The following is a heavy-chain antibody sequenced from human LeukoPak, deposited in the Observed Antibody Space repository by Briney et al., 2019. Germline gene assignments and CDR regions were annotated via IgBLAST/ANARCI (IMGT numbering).Heavy chain of an antibody. CDR3: ATDSGSYDAFDI. J-gene: IGHJ3*02. CDR2: IIPIFGTA. V-gene: IGHV1-69*05. D-gene: IGHD1-26*01. CDR1: GGTFSSYA. Sequence: SVKVSCKASGGTFSSYAISWVRQAPGQGLEWMGGIIPIFGTANYAQKFQGRVTITTDESTSTAYMELSSLRSEDTAVYYCATDSGSYDAFDIWGQGTMVTVSS.